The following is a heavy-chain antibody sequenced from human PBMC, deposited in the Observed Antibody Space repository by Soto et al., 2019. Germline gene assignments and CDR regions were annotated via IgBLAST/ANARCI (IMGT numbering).Heavy chain of an antibody. CDR2: IIPIFGTA. CDR3: ARAGGDPNNPPRAGPFDY. V-gene: IGHV1-69*01. D-gene: IGHD1-1*01. J-gene: IGHJ4*02. CDR1: GGTFSSYA. Sequence: QVQLVQSGAEVKKPGSSVKVSCKASGGTFSSYAISWVRQAPGQGLEWMGGIIPIFGTANYAQKFQGRVTITADESTGTAYMELSSLRAEDTAVYYCARAGGDPNNPPRAGPFDYWGQGTLVTVSS.